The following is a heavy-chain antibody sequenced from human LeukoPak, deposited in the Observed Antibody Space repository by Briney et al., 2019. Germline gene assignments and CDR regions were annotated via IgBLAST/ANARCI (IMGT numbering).Heavy chain of an antibody. D-gene: IGHD3-10*01. Sequence: PGGSLRLSCAASGFTFSSYGMHWVRQAPGKGLEWVAVISYDGSNKYYADSVKGRFTISRDNSKNTLYLQMNSLRAEDTAVYYCAKEPGGGYYIEYYFDYWGQGTLVTVSS. J-gene: IGHJ4*02. V-gene: IGHV3-30*18. CDR2: ISYDGSNK. CDR3: AKEPGGGYYIEYYFDY. CDR1: GFTFSSYG.